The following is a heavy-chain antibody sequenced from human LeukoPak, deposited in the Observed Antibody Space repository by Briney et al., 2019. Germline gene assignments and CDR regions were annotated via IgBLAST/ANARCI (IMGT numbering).Heavy chain of an antibody. V-gene: IGHV3-30*04. CDR2: ISYDGSNK. J-gene: IGHJ4*02. Sequence: GGSLRLSCAASGFTFSSYPMHWVRQAPGKGLEWVAVISYDGSNKYYADSVKGRFTISRDNSKNTLYLQMNSLRAEDTAVYYCVRGFDYWGQGTLVTVSS. CDR1: GFTFSSYP. CDR3: VRGFDY.